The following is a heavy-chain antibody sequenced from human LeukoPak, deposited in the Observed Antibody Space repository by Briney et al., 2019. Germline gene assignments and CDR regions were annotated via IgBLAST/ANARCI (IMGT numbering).Heavy chain of an antibody. CDR1: GYSISSGYY. Sequence: SETLSLTCTVSGYSISSGYYWGWIRQPPGKGLEWIGSIYHSGSTYYNPSLKSRVTISVDTSKNQFSLKLSSVTAADTAVYYCARRRGDGSGNYYINYYYYYMDVWGKGTTVTVSS. CDR3: ARRRGDGSGNYYINYYYYYMDV. V-gene: IGHV4-38-2*02. CDR2: IYHSGST. J-gene: IGHJ6*03. D-gene: IGHD3-10*01.